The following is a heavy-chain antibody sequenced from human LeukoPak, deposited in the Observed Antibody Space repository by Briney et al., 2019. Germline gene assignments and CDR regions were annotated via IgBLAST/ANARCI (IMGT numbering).Heavy chain of an antibody. CDR1: GGSISSYY. Sequence: SETLSLTCTVSGGSISSYYWSWIRQPPGKGLEWIGYIYTSGSTNYNPSLKSRVTISVDTSKNQFSLKLSSVTAADTAVYYCARLTSGSYPNWGQGTLVTVSS. D-gene: IGHD1-26*01. CDR2: IYTSGST. CDR3: ARLTSGSYPN. J-gene: IGHJ4*02. V-gene: IGHV4-4*09.